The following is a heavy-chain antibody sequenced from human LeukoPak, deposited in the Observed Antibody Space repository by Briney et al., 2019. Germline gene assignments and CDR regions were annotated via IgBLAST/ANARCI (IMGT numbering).Heavy chain of an antibody. D-gene: IGHD3-3*02. J-gene: IGHJ4*02. CDR2: ISSSSSYI. CDR3: ARDGHFETGFDY. Sequence: GGSLRLSCAASGFTFSSYSMNWVRQAPGKGLEWVSSISSSSSYIYYADSVKGRFTISRDNAKNSLYLQMNSLRAEDPAVYYCARDGHFETGFDYWGQGTLVTVSS. CDR1: GFTFSSYS. V-gene: IGHV3-21*01.